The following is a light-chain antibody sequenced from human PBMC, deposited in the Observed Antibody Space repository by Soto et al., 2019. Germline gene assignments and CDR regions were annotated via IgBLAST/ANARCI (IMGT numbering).Light chain of an antibody. CDR3: QQRGNWPRT. CDR2: DAS. V-gene: IGKV3-11*01. Sequence: EVVLTQSPATLSLSPGERATLSCRASRSVTNYLAWYQQKPGQAPRLLIYDASTRATGVPARFSGSGSGTDFTLTISSLEPEDFAVYYCQQRGNWPRTFGQGTKVEIK. CDR1: RSVTNY. J-gene: IGKJ1*01.